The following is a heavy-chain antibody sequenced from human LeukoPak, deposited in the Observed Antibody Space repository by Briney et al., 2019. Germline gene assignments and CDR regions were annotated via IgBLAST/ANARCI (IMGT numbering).Heavy chain of an antibody. J-gene: IGHJ5*02. CDR2: ISSSSSYI. CDR3: ASSCSGGSCVHNWFDP. Sequence: PGGSLRLSCAASGFTFSSYSMNWVRQAPGKGLEWVSSISSSSSYIYYADSVKGRFTISRDNAKNSLYLQMNSLRAEDTAVYYCASSCSGGSCVHNWFDPWGQGTLVTVSS. V-gene: IGHV3-21*01. CDR1: GFTFSSYS. D-gene: IGHD2-15*01.